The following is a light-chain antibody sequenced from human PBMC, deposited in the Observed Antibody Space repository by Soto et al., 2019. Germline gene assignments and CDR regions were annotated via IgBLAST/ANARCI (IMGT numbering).Light chain of an antibody. V-gene: IGKV3-11*01. CDR1: QSVSSY. CDR2: DAS. Sequence: ELVLTQSPATLSLSPGERATLSCRASQSVSSYLAWYQQKPGQAPRLLIYDASNRATGIPARFSGSESGTEFTLTISSLQSEDFAVYFCQQYDDWPITFGQGTRLEIK. CDR3: QQYDDWPIT. J-gene: IGKJ5*01.